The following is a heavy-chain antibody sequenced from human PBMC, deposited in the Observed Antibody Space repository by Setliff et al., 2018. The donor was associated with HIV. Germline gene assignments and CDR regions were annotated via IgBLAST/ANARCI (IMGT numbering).Heavy chain of an antibody. V-gene: IGHV3-21*01. D-gene: IGHD1-26*01. J-gene: IGHJ4*02. CDR2: ISSSSSYI. Sequence: PGGSLRLSCAASGFTFSSYSMNWDSQAPGKGLEWVSSISSSSSYIYYVDSVKGRFTVSRDNAKNSLYLQMNSLRAEDTAVYYCAREGPSGIVGAYYFDYWGQGTLVTAPQ. CDR1: GFTFSSYS. CDR3: AREGPSGIVGAYYFDY.